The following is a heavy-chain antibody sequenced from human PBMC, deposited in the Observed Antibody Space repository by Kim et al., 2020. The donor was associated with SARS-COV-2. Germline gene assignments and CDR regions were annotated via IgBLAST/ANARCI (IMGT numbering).Heavy chain of an antibody. CDR2: IYSGGST. Sequence: GGSLRLSWAASGFTVSSNYMSWVRQAPGKGLEWVSVIYSGGSTYYADSVKGRFTISRDNSKNTLYLQMNSLRAEDTAVYYCASGEYYDSSGYYGRAFDIWGQGTMVTVSS. CDR1: GFTVSSNY. V-gene: IGHV3-53*01. D-gene: IGHD3-22*01. J-gene: IGHJ3*02. CDR3: ASGEYYDSSGYYGRAFDI.